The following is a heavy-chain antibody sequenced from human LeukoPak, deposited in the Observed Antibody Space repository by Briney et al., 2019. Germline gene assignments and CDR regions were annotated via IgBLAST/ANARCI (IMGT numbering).Heavy chain of an antibody. D-gene: IGHD1-1*01. CDR1: GGSISSGSYD. CDR3: ARRTTNGDYFDY. V-gene: IGHV4-39*01. CDR2: IHYSGST. J-gene: IGHJ4*02. Sequence: SETLSLTCTVSGGSISSGSYDWAWIRQPPGKGLEWIGSIHYSGSTYYNPSLKSRVTISVDTSKNQFSLNLSSVPAADTAVYHCARRTTNGDYFDYWGQGTLVTVSS.